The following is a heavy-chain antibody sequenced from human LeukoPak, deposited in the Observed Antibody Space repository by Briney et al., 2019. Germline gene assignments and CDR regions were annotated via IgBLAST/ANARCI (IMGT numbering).Heavy chain of an antibody. J-gene: IGHJ4*02. Sequence: PSETLSLTCAVYGGSFSGYYWSWIRQPPGKGLEWNEEINHSGSTNYNPSLKSRVTISVDTSKNQFSLKLSSVTAADTAVYYCAADYYGSGSYYKTDYWGQGTLVTVSS. CDR3: AADYYGSGSYYKTDY. D-gene: IGHD3-10*01. CDR2: INHSGST. CDR1: GGSFSGYY. V-gene: IGHV4-34*01.